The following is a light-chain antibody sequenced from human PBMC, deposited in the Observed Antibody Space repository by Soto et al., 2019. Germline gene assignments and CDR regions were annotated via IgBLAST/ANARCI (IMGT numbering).Light chain of an antibody. J-gene: IGKJ1*01. CDR1: QSVSSSH. Sequence: EIVMTQSPATLSVSPGETASLSCRASQSVSSSHLAWYQQKRGQAPRLLIYDTSTRATGIPDRFSGSGSGTDFTLTISRLEPEDFAVYHCQQYGASPWTFGQGTKVDIK. CDR3: QQYGASPWT. V-gene: IGKV3-20*01. CDR2: DTS.